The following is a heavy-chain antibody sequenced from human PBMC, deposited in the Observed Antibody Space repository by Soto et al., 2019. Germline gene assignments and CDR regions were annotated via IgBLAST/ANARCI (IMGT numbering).Heavy chain of an antibody. D-gene: IGHD6-19*01. CDR1: GYTFTSYA. Sequence: QVQLVQSGAEEKKPGASVKVSCKASGYTFTSYAMHWVRQAPGQRLEWMGWINAGNGNTKYSQKFQGRVTITRDTSASTAYMELSSLRSEDTAVYYCARVRRGGWFDFDYWGQGTLVTVSS. CDR2: INAGNGNT. V-gene: IGHV1-3*05. CDR3: ARVRRGGWFDFDY. J-gene: IGHJ4*02.